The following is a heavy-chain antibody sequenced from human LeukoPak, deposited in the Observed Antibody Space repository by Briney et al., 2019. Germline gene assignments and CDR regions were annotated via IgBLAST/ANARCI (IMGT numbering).Heavy chain of an antibody. D-gene: IGHD2-2*01. V-gene: IGHV3-21*01. CDR2: IVTSSRYI. J-gene: IGHJ4*02. CDR3: ARNLGHCSSTSCYSDFDY. Sequence: GGPLKLPLQPLEFGFNTKKMNWVGRPPGRGRSGSQFIVTSSRYIYYADSVKGRFTISRDNAKNSLYLQMNSLRAEDTAVYYCARNLGHCSSTSCYSDFDYWGQGTLVTVSS. CDR1: EFGFNTKK.